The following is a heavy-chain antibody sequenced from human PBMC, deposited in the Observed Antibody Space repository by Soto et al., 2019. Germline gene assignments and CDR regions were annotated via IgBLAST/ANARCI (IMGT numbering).Heavy chain of an antibody. J-gene: IGHJ4*02. CDR3: ARKIMITAGEVIARWYSFAY. Sequence: QLQLQESGPGLVKPSETLSLTCTVSGGSISSSSYYWGWIRQPPGQGLEWIGSIYYSGSTYYNPSLKSRVNSSVDTSNDKSYLKLSCVTAADTAVYYSARKIMITAGEVIARWYSFAYWGQGTLVTVS. CDR2: IYYSGST. V-gene: IGHV4-39*01. CDR1: GGSISSSSYY. D-gene: IGHD3-16*02.